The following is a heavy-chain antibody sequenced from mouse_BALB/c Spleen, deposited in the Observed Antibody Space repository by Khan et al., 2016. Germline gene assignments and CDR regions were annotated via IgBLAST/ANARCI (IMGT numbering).Heavy chain of an antibody. CDR1: GYTFTSYW. CDR2: INPSNGRT. V-gene: IGHV1S81*02. CDR3: ARTTTVVANFDY. Sequence: QVQLQQPGAELVKPGASVKLSCKASGYTFTSYWMHWVKQRPGQGLEWIGEINPSNGRTNYNEKFKSKATLTVDKSSSTAYMQLSSLTSEDSAGYYCARTTTVVANFDYWGQGTTLTVSS. D-gene: IGHD1-1*01. J-gene: IGHJ2*01.